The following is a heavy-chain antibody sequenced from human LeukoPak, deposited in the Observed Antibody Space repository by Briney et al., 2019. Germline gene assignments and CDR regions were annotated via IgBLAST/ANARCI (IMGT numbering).Heavy chain of an antibody. V-gene: IGHV4-34*01. Sequence: SETLSLTCAVYGGSFSGYYWSWIRQPPGKGLEWIGEINHSGSTNYNPSLKSRVTISVDTSKNQFSLKLSSVTAADTAVYYCARGPPRRRHRRGYDYWGREPWSPSPQ. D-gene: IGHD3-3*01. CDR2: INHSGST. CDR3: ARGPPRRRHRRGYDY. CDR1: GGSFSGYY. J-gene: IGHJ4*02.